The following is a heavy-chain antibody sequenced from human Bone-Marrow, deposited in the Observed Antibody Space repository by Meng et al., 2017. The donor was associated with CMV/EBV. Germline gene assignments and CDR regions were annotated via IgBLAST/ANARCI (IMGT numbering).Heavy chain of an antibody. CDR1: GYSFTSYW. D-gene: IGHD3-22*01. J-gene: IGHJ1*01. CDR3: ARLGHSSGYLHFQH. CDR2: IYPGDSDT. V-gene: IGHV5-51*01. Sequence: GESLKFSCNGSGYSFTSYWIGWVRQMPGKGLEWMGIIYPGDSDTRGSTSFQGQVTSTADKSISTAYMQCCSLKGSDTAMYYGARLGHSSGYLHFQHWGQGTLATFSS.